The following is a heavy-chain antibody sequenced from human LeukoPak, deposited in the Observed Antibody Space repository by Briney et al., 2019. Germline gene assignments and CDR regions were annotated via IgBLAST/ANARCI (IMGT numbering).Heavy chain of an antibody. D-gene: IGHD3-22*01. Sequence: PSETLSLTCTVSGGSISSYYWSWIRQPPGKGLEWIGYIYYSGSTNYNPSLKSRVTISVDTSKNQFSLKLRSVTAADTAVYYCARWGHYYDASGLDYWGQGTLVTVSS. V-gene: IGHV4-59*12. CDR3: ARWGHYYDASGLDY. CDR2: IYYSGST. J-gene: IGHJ4*02. CDR1: GGSISSYY.